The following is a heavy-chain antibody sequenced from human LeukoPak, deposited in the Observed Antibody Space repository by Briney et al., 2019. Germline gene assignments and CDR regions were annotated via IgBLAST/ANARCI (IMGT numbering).Heavy chain of an antibody. V-gene: IGHV4-59*01. CDR3: ARKGSRWYFDY. Sequence: SETLSLTCTVSGGSISSYYWSWIRQPPGKGLEWIGHIHYSGSTNYNPSLNSRVTISVDTSKNQFSLKLSSVTAADTAVYYRARKGSRWYFDYWGQGTLVTVSS. CDR2: IHYSGST. D-gene: IGHD6-19*01. J-gene: IGHJ4*02. CDR1: GGSISSYY.